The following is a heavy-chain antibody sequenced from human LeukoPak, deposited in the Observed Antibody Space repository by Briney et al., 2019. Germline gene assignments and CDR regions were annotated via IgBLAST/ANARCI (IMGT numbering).Heavy chain of an antibody. CDR2: ISGDGGST. D-gene: IGHD3/OR15-3a*01. CDR1: GFTFDDYA. CDR3: AKDIGGLGDNWFDP. J-gene: IGHJ5*02. Sequence: GGALRLSCAASGFTFDDYAMHWVRQAPGKGLEGVSVISGDGGSTYYADSVKGRFTISRDNSKNSLYLQMNSLRTEDAALYYCAKDIGGLGDNWFDPWGQGTLVTVSS. V-gene: IGHV3-43*02.